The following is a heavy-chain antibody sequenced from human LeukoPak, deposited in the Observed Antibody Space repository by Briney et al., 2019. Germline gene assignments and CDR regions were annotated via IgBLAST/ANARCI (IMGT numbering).Heavy chain of an antibody. CDR1: GFNFINTW. Sequence: GGSLRLSCAASGFNFINTWMHWVRQAPGKGLVWVARIKNDGSGIIYADSVKGRFTISRDNSKNTLYLQMNSLRAEDTAVYYCAGYGGSYPYYMDVWGKGTTVTISS. CDR3: AGYGGSYPYYMDV. D-gene: IGHD1-26*01. J-gene: IGHJ6*03. CDR2: IKNDGSGI. V-gene: IGHV3-74*01.